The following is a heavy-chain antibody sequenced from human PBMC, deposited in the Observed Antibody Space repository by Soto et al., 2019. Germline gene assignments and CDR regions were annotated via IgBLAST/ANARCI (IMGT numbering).Heavy chain of an antibody. V-gene: IGHV3-7*03. CDR3: ARGIGVDV. CDR1: GFIFGSYW. CDR2: IKQDASER. Sequence: EVHLVESGGGLVQPGGSLRLSCATSGFIFGSYWMTWVRQAPGKGLEWVANIKQDASERYYVDSVKGRFTISRDNAKDSLYLQLNNLRADDTAVYYCARGIGVDVWGQGTTVTVSS. J-gene: IGHJ6*02. D-gene: IGHD3-10*01.